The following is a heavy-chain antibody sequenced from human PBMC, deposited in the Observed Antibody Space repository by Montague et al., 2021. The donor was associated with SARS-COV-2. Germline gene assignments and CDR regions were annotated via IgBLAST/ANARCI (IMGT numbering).Heavy chain of an antibody. Sequence: PALGKPTQTLTLTCTFSGFSLSTSGMCVSWIRQPPGKALEWLARSDWDDDKYYSTSLKTRLTISKDTSKNQVVLTMTNMDPVDTATYYCARMRIAAAGSPFDIWGQGTMVTVSS. CDR2: SDWDDDK. D-gene: IGHD6-13*01. CDR3: ARMRIAAAGSPFDI. J-gene: IGHJ3*02. V-gene: IGHV2-70*11. CDR1: GFSLSTSGMC.